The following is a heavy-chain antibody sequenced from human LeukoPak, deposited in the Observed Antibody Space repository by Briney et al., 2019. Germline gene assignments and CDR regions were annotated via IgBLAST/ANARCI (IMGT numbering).Heavy chain of an antibody. D-gene: IGHD3-10*01. CDR2: ISSRSSYM. J-gene: IGHJ4*02. Sequence: GGSLRLSCAASGFTFSDYSMNWVRQAPGKGLEWVSSISSRSSYMSYADSVKGRFTISRDNAKNSLYLQMNALRAEDTALYYCARDYYGSGTSRVWDYWGQGTLVTVSS. CDR3: ARDYYGSGTSRVWDY. CDR1: GFTFSDYS. V-gene: IGHV3-21*04.